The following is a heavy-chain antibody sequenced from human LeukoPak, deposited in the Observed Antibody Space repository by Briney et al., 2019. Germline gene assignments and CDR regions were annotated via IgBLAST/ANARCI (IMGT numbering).Heavy chain of an antibody. CDR1: GFTFSSYD. J-gene: IGHJ4*02. Sequence: PGGSLRLSCAASGFTFSSYDVHWVRQATGRGLEWVSAMGTAGDTYYAGSVKGRFTISREDAKNSFYLQMNSLRAGDTAVYYCAASGGSIYWGQGTVVTVSS. CDR2: MGTAGDT. CDR3: AASGGSIY. D-gene: IGHD3-10*01. V-gene: IGHV3-13*01.